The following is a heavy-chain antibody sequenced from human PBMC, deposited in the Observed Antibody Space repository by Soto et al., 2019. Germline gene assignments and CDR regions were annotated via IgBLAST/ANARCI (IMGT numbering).Heavy chain of an antibody. CDR2: ISGSGGST. Sequence: GGSLRLSCGASGFTFSSYAMSWVRQAPGKGLEWVSAISGSGGSTYYADSVKGRFTISRDNSKNTLYLQMNSLRAEDTAVYYCAKPYSSGYPTYYYYGMDVWGQGTTVTV. CDR3: AKPYSSGYPTYYYYGMDV. J-gene: IGHJ6*02. V-gene: IGHV3-23*01. CDR1: GFTFSSYA. D-gene: IGHD3-22*01.